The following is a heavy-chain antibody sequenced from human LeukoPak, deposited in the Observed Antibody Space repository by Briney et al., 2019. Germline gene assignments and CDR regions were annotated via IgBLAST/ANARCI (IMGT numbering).Heavy chain of an antibody. Sequence: GESLKISCKGSGYSFTSYWISWVRQMPGKGLEWMGRIDPSDSYTNYSPSFQGHVTISADKSISTAYLQWSSLKASDTAMYYCARHDILTGLPRYYSGMDVWGKGTTVTVSS. V-gene: IGHV5-10-1*01. D-gene: IGHD3-9*01. CDR3: ARHDILTGLPRYYSGMDV. CDR1: GYSFTSYW. J-gene: IGHJ6*04. CDR2: IDPSDSYT.